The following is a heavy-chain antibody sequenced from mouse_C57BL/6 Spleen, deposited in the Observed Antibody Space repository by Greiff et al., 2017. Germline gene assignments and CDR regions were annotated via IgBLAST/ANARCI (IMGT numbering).Heavy chain of an antibody. CDR1: GYAFSSSW. V-gene: IGHV1-82*01. CDR3: ARSYYGSSPAWFAY. Sequence: VKLQQSGPELVKPGASVKISCKASGYAFSSSWMNWVKQRPGKGLEWIGRIYPGDGDTNYNGKFKGKATLTADKSSSTAYMQLSSLTSEDSAVYFCARSYYGSSPAWFAYWGQGTLVTVSA. J-gene: IGHJ3*01. D-gene: IGHD1-1*01. CDR2: IYPGDGDT.